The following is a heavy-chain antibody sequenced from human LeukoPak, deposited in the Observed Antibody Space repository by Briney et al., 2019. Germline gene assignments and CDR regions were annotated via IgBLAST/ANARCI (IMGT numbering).Heavy chain of an antibody. J-gene: IGHJ4*02. CDR1: GGTFSSYA. V-gene: IGHV1-69*04. D-gene: IGHD5-18*01. CDR2: IIPILGIA. CDR3: ASHVDTAMVTD. Sequence: ASVKVSCKASGGTFSSYAIRWVRQAPGQGLEWMGRIIPILGIANYAQKFQGRVTITADKSTSTAYMELSSLRSEDTAVYYCASHVDTAMVTDWGQGTLVTVSS.